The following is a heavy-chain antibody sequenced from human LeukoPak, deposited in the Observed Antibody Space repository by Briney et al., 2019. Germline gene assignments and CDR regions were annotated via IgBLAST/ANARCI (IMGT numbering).Heavy chain of an antibody. J-gene: IGHJ6*02. CDR2: IIPIFGTA. V-gene: IGHV1-69*05. Sequence: SVKVSCKASGGTFSSYAISWVRQAPGQGLEWMGGIIPIFGTANYAQKFQGRVTITTDESTSTAYMELSSLRSEDTAVYYCARVYDYGSAHGMDVWGQGTTVIVSS. CDR1: GGTFSSYA. CDR3: ARVYDYGSAHGMDV. D-gene: IGHD3-10*01.